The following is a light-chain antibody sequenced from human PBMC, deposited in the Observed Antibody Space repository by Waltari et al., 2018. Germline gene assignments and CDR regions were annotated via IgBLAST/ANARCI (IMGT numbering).Light chain of an antibody. V-gene: IGLV2-14*03. CDR1: SDDIGAYSY. CDR3: SAYTSRGTLK. CDR2: DLT. Sequence: QSALTQPASVSGSPGQSITISCTGTSDDIGAYSYVTWYHQRPGKVPKLIIYDLTERPSGVSNRCSGSKSGRTASLTVSGLQAEDEGLFYCSAYTSRGTLKFGGGTRVTVL. J-gene: IGLJ2*01.